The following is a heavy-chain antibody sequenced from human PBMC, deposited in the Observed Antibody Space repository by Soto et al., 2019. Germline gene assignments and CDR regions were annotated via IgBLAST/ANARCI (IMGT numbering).Heavy chain of an antibody. Sequence: GSGTTLLNCTLSLTLTCTFSWFSLSTSGMCVSWIRQPPGKDLEWLARIDWDDDKYYSTSLKTRLTISKDTSKNQVVLTMTNMDPVDTATYYCARIRWAWSGYPSYYYYYMDVWGKGTTVTVSS. CDR1: WFSLSTSGMC. D-gene: IGHD3-3*01. CDR2: IDWDDDK. CDR3: ARIRWAWSGYPSYYYYYMDV. J-gene: IGHJ6*03. V-gene: IGHV2-70*11.